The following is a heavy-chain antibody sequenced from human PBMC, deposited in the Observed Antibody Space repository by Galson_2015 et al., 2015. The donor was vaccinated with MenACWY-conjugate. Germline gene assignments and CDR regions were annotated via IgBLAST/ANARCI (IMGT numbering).Heavy chain of an antibody. Sequence: SLRLSCAASGFTFSSYGMHWVRQAPGKGLEWVAVISYDGSNKYYADSVKGRFTISRDNSKNTLYPQMNSLRAEDTAVYYCAKARRGRVVVTATTDYWGQGTLVTVSS. J-gene: IGHJ4*02. CDR3: AKARRGRVVVTATTDY. CDR1: GFTFSSYG. CDR2: ISYDGSNK. V-gene: IGHV3-30*18. D-gene: IGHD2-21*02.